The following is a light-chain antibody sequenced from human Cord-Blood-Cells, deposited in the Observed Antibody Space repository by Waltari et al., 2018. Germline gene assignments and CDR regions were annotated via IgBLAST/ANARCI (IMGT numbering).Light chain of an antibody. Sequence: QSALTQPASVSGSPGQSITISCTGTSSDVGSYNLVSWYQKHPGKAPKLMIDEGSKRPSGVSNRVSDSKSGNTASRTISGLQAEDEADYYCCSYAGSSTLYVFGTGTKVTVL. CDR2: EGS. V-gene: IGLV2-23*01. CDR1: SSDVGSYNL. CDR3: CSYAGSSTLYV. J-gene: IGLJ1*01.